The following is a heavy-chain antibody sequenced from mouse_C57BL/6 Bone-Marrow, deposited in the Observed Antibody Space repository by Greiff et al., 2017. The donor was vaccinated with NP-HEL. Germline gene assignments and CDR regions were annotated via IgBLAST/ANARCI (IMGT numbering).Heavy chain of an antibody. D-gene: IGHD2-1*01. V-gene: IGHV1-15*01. CDR2: IDPETGGT. CDR1: GYTFTDYE. CDR3: TRGGYGNFPDY. J-gene: IGHJ2*01. Sequence: VQLKQSGAELVRPGASVTLSCKASGYTFTDYEMHWVKQTPVHGLEWIGAIDPETGGTAYNQKFKGKAILTADKSSSTAYMELRSLTSEDSAVYYCTRGGYGNFPDYWGQGTTLTVSS.